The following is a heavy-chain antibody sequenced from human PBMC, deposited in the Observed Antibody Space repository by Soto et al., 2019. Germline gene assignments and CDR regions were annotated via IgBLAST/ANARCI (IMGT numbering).Heavy chain of an antibody. J-gene: IGHJ4*02. Sequence: EVQLVESGGGLVQPGGSLRLSCAASGFTFSNYDMHWVRQTTGKGLEWVSGIGTVGDTYYSGSVKVRFSISRENAKNSFYLQMNSLRAEDTAVYYCASGGLYICGQGTLVTVSS. CDR2: IGTVGDT. D-gene: IGHD3-16*01. CDR3: ASGGLYI. CDR1: GFTFSNYD. V-gene: IGHV3-13*01.